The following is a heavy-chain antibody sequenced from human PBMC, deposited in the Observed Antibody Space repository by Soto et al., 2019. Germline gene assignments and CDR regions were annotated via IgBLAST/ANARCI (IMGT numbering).Heavy chain of an antibody. V-gene: IGHV3-66*01. J-gene: IGHJ4*02. CDR3: ARETYSYGCDY. D-gene: IGHD5-18*01. Sequence: GGSLRLSCAASGFTVSSNYMSWVRQAPGKGLEWVSVIYSGGSTYYADSVKGRFTISRDNSKNTLYLQMNSLRAEDTAVYYCARETYSYGCDYWGQGTLVTVSS. CDR1: GFTVSSNY. CDR2: IYSGGST.